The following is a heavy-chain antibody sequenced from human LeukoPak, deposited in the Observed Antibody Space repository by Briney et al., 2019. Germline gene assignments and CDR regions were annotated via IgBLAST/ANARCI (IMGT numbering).Heavy chain of an antibody. CDR2: INPNSGGT. Sequence: ASVKVSCKASGYTFSGYYIHWVRQAPGQGLEWMGWINPNSGGTNYAQKFQGRVTMTSDTSISTAYMELRRLRSDDTAVYYCARGRRSTYGSGSYYNLLFDYWGQGTLVTVSS. CDR3: ARGRRSTYGSGSYYNLLFDY. J-gene: IGHJ4*02. V-gene: IGHV1-2*02. D-gene: IGHD3-10*01. CDR1: GYTFSGYY.